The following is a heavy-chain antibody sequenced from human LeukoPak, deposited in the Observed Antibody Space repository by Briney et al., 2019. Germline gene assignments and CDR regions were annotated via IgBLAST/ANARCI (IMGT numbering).Heavy chain of an antibody. CDR2: IIPIFGTA. D-gene: IGHD2-2*01. CDR1: GGTFSSYA. Sequence: SVKVSCKASGGTFSSYAISWVRQAPGQGPEWMGGIIPIFGTANYAQKFQGRVTITADESTSTAYMELSSLRSEDTAVYYCARASSGVAAAMRSDYHYGMDVWGKGTTVTVSS. CDR3: ARASSGVAAAMRSDYHYGMDV. J-gene: IGHJ6*04. V-gene: IGHV1-69*13.